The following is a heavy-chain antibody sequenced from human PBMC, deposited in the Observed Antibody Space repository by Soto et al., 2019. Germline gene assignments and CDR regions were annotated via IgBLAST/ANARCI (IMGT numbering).Heavy chain of an antibody. CDR3: ARHDFWSYYFDY. CDR1: GGSISSSSYY. V-gene: IGHV4-39*01. CDR2: IYYSGST. J-gene: IGHJ4*02. D-gene: IGHD3-3*01. Sequence: QLQLQESGPGLVKPSETLSLTCTVSGGSISSSSYYWGWIRQPPGKGLEWIGSIYYSGSTYYNPSLKSRVTISVDTSKNQFSLKLSSVTAADTAVYYCARHDFWSYYFDYWGQGTLVTVSS.